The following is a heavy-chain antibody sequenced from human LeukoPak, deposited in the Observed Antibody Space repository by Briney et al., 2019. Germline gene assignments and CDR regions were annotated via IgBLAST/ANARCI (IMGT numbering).Heavy chain of an antibody. V-gene: IGHV3-48*03. CDR2: ISSSGSTI. D-gene: IGHD2-2*01. CDR3: VGEGYCSSTSCPVDY. CDR1: GFTFSSYE. Sequence: GGFLRLSCAASGFTFSSYEMNWVRQAPGKGLEWVSYISSSGSTIYYADSVKGRFTISRDNAKNSLYLQMNSLRAEDTAVYYCVGEGYCSSTSCPVDYWGQGTLVTVSS. J-gene: IGHJ4*02.